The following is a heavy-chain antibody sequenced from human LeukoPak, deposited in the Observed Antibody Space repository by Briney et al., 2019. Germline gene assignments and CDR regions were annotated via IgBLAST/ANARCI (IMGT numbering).Heavy chain of an antibody. J-gene: IGHJ6*03. CDR2: VNPNNGGT. Sequence: GASLKVSCMASGYTFTHYYMHWVRQAPGQGLQWMGWVNPNNGGTNYAQNFQGRVTMTRDTSINTAYMELSRLTTDDTAVYYCARDLLRRTTVTGPSLIRYNFYCSLDVWGKGTTVTVSS. V-gene: IGHV1-2*02. D-gene: IGHD6-19*01. CDR3: ARDLLRRTTVTGPSLIRYNFYCSLDV. CDR1: GYTFTHYY.